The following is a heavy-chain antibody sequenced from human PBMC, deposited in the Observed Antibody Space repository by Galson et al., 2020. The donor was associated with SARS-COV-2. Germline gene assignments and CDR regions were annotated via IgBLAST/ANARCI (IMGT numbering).Heavy chain of an antibody. V-gene: IGHV4-38-2*02. Sequence: SETLSLTCTVSGYSVSNGYYWGWIRQPPGKGLEWIGSIYHSGNTYCNPSLKSRVTISVDKSKNQFSLRLTSVTAADTAVYYCASGQYSSFLDYWGQGTLVTVSS. CDR2: IYHSGNT. D-gene: IGHD6-19*01. CDR1: GYSVSNGYY. J-gene: IGHJ4*02. CDR3: ASGQYSSFLDY.